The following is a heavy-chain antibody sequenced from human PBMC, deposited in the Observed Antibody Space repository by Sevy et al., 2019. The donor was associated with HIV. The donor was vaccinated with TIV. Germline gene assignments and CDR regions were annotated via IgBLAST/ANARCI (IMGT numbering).Heavy chain of an antibody. CDR3: AKLYCSSTSCYHVHRQVDFVY. CDR2: ISGSGGST. D-gene: IGHD2-2*01. Sequence: GGSLRLSCAASGFTFSSYAMSWVRQAPGKGLEWVSAISGSGGSTYYADSVKGRFTISRDNSKNTLYLQMNSLRAEDTTVYYCAKLYCSSTSCYHVHRQVDFVYWGQGTLVTVSS. J-gene: IGHJ4*02. V-gene: IGHV3-23*01. CDR1: GFTFSSYA.